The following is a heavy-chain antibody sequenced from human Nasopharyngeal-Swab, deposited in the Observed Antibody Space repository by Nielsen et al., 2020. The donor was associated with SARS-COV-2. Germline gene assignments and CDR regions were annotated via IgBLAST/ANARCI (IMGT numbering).Heavy chain of an antibody. CDR2: IYPGDSDT. Sequence: VRQMPGKGLEWMGIIYPGDSDTRYSPSFQGQVTISADKSINTAYLQWSSLKASDTAMYYCARQLERTYYYYGMDVWGQGTTVTVSS. CDR3: ARQLERTYYYYGMDV. J-gene: IGHJ6*02. V-gene: IGHV5-51*01. D-gene: IGHD1-1*01.